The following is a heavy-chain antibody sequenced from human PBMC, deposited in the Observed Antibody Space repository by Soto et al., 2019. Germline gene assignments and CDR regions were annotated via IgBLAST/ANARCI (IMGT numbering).Heavy chain of an antibody. D-gene: IGHD5-18*01. J-gene: IGHJ4*02. Sequence: EVQLVESGGGLVQPGGSLKISCSASGFTFSTSWMSWVRQAPGKGLEWVANIKQDGSEEYYVDSVKGRFTVSRDNAKNSLYLQMNSLRVEDTAVYFCARGPRHSDAYWGLGTVVTVSS. CDR2: IKQDGSEE. V-gene: IGHV3-7*05. CDR3: ARGPRHSDAY. CDR1: GFTFSTSW.